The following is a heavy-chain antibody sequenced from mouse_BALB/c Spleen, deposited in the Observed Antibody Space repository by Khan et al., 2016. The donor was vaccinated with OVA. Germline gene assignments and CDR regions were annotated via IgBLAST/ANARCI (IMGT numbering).Heavy chain of an antibody. J-gene: IGHJ2*01. CDR1: GYIFTSYW. V-gene: IGHV1-76*01. CDR2: IYPGTDNT. Sequence: QVQLKQSGAELVRPGASVKLSCTTSGYIFTSYWIHWVKQRSGQGLEWIARIYPGTDNTYYNENLKDKATLTADKSSSTAYMQLSSVKSEDSAVYFCAREEALYYFHYWGQGTTLTVSA. D-gene: IGHD3-2*02. CDR3: AREEALYYFHY.